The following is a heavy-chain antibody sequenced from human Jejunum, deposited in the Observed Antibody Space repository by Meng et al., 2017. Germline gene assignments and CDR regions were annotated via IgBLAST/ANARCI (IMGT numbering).Heavy chain of an antibody. CDR3: TREEWGDS. CDR1: GYTFRTYW. D-gene: IGHD1-26*01. CDR2: IKQDGSEE. V-gene: IGHV3-7*01. Sequence: GVSLKISCAASGYTFRTYWMGWVRQAPGKGLEWVANIKQDGSEEYYVDSVKGRFTISRDNAKNSLFLQMNSLRPEDTAVYFCTREEWGDSWGQGTLVPSPQ. J-gene: IGHJ4*02.